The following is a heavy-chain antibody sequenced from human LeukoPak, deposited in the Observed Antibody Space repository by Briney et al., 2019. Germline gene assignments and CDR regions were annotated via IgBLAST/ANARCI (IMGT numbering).Heavy chain of an antibody. V-gene: IGHV3-11*01. CDR2: ISSSGSTI. CDR1: GFTFSDYY. J-gene: IGHJ4*02. CDR3: ARDPPGYRDFDY. D-gene: IGHD5-24*01. Sequence: GSLRLSCAASGFTFSDYYMSWIRQAPGKGLEWVSYISSSGSTIYYADSVKGRFTISRNNAKNSLYLQMNSLRAEDTAVYYCARDPPGYRDFDYWGQGTLVTVSS.